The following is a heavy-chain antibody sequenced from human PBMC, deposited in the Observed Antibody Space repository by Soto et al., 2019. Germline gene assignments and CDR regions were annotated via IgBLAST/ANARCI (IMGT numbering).Heavy chain of an antibody. V-gene: IGHV3-30-3*01. Sequence: GGSLRLSCAASGFTFSSYAMHWVRQAPGKGLEWVAVISYDGSNKYYADSVKGRFTISRDNSKNTLYLQMNSLRAEDTAVYYCARELDGAAAGHYYYGMDVWGQGTTVTVSS. CDR3: ARELDGAAAGHYYYGMDV. J-gene: IGHJ6*02. CDR1: GFTFSSYA. CDR2: ISYDGSNK. D-gene: IGHD6-13*01.